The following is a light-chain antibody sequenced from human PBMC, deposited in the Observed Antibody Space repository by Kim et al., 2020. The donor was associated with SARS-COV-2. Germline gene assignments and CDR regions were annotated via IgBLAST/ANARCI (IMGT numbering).Light chain of an antibody. CDR3: QQYGDLPST. Sequence: IQMTQSPSSLSASVGDRVTITCQASQAINNYLNWYQQRQGKAPRLLIYSASNLETGVPSRFSGSGSGTDFTFTISSLQPEDIATYYCQQYGDLPSTFGQGTKLEI. CDR1: QAINNY. CDR2: SAS. V-gene: IGKV1-33*01. J-gene: IGKJ2*01.